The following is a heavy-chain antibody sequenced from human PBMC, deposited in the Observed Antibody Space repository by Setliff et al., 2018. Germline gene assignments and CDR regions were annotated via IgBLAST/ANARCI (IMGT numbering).Heavy chain of an antibody. Sequence: ASVKVSCKVSGYTLTELSMHWVRQAPGKGLEWMGGFDPEDGETIYAQKFQGRVTMTEDTSTDTAYMELSSLRSEDTAVYYCATVEHVLRLLEWLSRAEYFQNWGQGTLVTVSS. J-gene: IGHJ1*01. D-gene: IGHD3-3*01. CDR2: FDPEDGET. CDR3: ATVEHVLRLLEWLSRAEYFQN. V-gene: IGHV1-24*01. CDR1: GYTLTELS.